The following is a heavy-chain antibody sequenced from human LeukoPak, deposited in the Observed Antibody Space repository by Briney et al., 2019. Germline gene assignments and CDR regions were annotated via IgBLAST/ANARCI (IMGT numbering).Heavy chain of an antibody. CDR1: GFTFSDYY. CDR3: ARDSVRGSYPYYYDY. D-gene: IGHD1-26*01. V-gene: IGHV3-11*04. J-gene: IGHJ4*02. CDR2: ISSSGSTI. Sequence: GGSPRLSCAASGFTFSDYYMSWIRQAPGKGLEWVSYISSSGSTIYYADSVKGRFTISRDNAKNSLYLQMNSLRAEDTAVYYCARDSVRGSYPYYYDYWGQGTLVTVSS.